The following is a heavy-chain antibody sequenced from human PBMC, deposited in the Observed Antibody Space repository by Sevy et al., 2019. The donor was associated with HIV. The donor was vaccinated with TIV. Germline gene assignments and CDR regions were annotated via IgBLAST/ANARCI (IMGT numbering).Heavy chain of an antibody. CDR3: TTGSEKRRLSALLDY. D-gene: IGHD3-10*01. J-gene: IGHJ4*02. CDR1: GFTFSNAW. Sequence: GGSLRLSCAASGFTFSNAWMSWVRQAPGKGLEWVGRIKSKTDGGTTAYAAPVKGRLTISRDDSKNTLYMQMNSLKTEDTAIYYCTTGSEKRRLSALLDYWGQGTLVTVSS. V-gene: IGHV3-15*01. CDR2: IKSKTDGGTT.